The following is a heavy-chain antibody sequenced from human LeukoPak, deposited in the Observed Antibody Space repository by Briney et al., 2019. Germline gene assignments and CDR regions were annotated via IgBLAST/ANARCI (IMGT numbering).Heavy chain of an antibody. CDR3: ARLYHYESSGRRVDP. CDR1: GGSISSSSYY. J-gene: IGHJ5*02. D-gene: IGHD3-22*01. CDR2: IYYSGTT. V-gene: IGHV4-39*07. Sequence: SETLSLTCTVSGGSISSSSYYWGWIRQPPGKGLEWIGSIYYSGTTYYNPSLKSRVTLSVDTSKNQFSLKLSSVTAADTAVYYRARLYHYESSGRRVDPWGQGTLVTVSS.